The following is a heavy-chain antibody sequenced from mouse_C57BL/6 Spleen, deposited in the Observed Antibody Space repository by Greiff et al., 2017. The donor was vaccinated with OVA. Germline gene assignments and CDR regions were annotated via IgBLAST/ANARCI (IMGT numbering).Heavy chain of an antibody. CDR3: AQGEAYYDYFDY. CDR2: ISYDGSN. Sequence: ESGPGLVKPSQSLSLTCSVTGYSITSGYYWNWIRQFPGNKLEWMGYISYDGSNNYNPSLKNRISITRDTSKNQFFLKLNSVTTEDTATYYCAQGEAYYDYFDYWGQGTTLTVSS. CDR1: GYSITSGYY. D-gene: IGHD2-10*01. J-gene: IGHJ2*01. V-gene: IGHV3-6*01.